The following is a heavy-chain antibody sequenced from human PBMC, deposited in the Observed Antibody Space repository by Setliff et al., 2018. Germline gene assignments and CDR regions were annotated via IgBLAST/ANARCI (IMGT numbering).Heavy chain of an antibody. CDR1: GGSISSRSYY. V-gene: IGHV4-39*07. J-gene: IGHJ6*02. CDR2: IYYSGST. D-gene: IGHD3-10*01. CDR3: ARVSSYGSGSYYYYYYGMDV. Sequence: SETLSLTCTVSGGSISSRSYYWGWNRQPPGKGLEWIGSIYYSGSTYYKPSLKSRVTISVDTSKNQFSLKLSAVTAADTAVYYCARVSSYGSGSYYYYYYGMDVWGQGTTVTVSS.